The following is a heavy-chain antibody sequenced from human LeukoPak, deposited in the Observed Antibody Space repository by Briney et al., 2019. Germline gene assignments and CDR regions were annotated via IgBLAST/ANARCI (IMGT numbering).Heavy chain of an antibody. CDR2: TYYRSQWYN. J-gene: IGHJ3*02. CDR3: ARGAAAAGPAVDAFDI. Sequence: SQTLSLTCAISGDSVSSKSVAWNWIRQSPSRGLEWLGRTYYRSQWYNDYAVSVQSRININPDTSKNQFSLKLSSVTAADTAVYYCARGAAAAGPAVDAFDIWGQGTMVTVSS. CDR1: GDSVSSKSVA. V-gene: IGHV6-1*01. D-gene: IGHD6-13*01.